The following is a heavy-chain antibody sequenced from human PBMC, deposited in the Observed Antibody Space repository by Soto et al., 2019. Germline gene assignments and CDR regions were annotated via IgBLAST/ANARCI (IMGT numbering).Heavy chain of an antibody. CDR3: ARPYSSSWYYFDY. J-gene: IGHJ4*02. V-gene: IGHV3-33*01. CDR2: IWYDGSNK. Sequence: QVQLVESGGGVVQPGRSLRLSCAASGFTFSSYGMHWVRQAPGKGLEWVAVIWYDGSNKYYADSVKGRFTISRDNSKNTLYLQMNSLRAEDTAVYYCARPYSSSWYYFDYWGQGTLDTVSS. CDR1: GFTFSSYG. D-gene: IGHD6-13*01.